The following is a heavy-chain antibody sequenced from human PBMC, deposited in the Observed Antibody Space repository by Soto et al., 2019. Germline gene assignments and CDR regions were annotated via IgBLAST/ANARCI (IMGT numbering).Heavy chain of an antibody. CDR3: ARDPCSCFRCQALRSDALDI. D-gene: IGHD3-22*01. Sequence: GGSLRLSCAASGFTLSSYWMCWVRQAPGKGMEWVANIKQDGSEKYYVDSVKGRFTISRDNAKNSLYLQMNSLRAEDTAVYYCARDPCSCFRCQALRSDALDISAQRSTVPVS. CDR2: IKQDGSEK. J-gene: IGHJ3*02. V-gene: IGHV3-7*01. CDR1: GFTLSSYW.